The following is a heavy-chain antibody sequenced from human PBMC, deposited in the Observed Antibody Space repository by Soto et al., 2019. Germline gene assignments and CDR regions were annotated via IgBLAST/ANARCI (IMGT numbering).Heavy chain of an antibody. V-gene: IGHV3-23*01. CDR3: AKGGGYSSGTNDAFDI. Sequence: PGGSLRLSCAASGFSFSNYAMNWVRQAPGKGLEWVSAISAGGSNTDYADSVKGRFTISSDNSKNTLYLQMNSLRTEDTAVYYCAKGGGYSSGTNDAFDIWGQGTMVTVSS. CDR2: ISAGGSNT. D-gene: IGHD5-18*01. CDR1: GFSFSNYA. J-gene: IGHJ3*02.